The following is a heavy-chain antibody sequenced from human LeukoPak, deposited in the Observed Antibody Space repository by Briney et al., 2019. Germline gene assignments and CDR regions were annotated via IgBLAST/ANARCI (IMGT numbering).Heavy chain of an antibody. CDR2: IYYSGST. V-gene: IGHV4-59*01. D-gene: IGHD3-10*01. CDR3: ARGNYGSGSYGSWFDP. Sequence: SGTLSLTCTVSGGSISSYYWSWIRQPPGKGLEWIGYIYYSGSTNYNPSLKSRVTISVDTSKNQFSLKLSSVTAADTAVYYCARGNYGSGSYGSWFDPWGQGTLVTVSS. CDR1: GGSISSYY. J-gene: IGHJ5*02.